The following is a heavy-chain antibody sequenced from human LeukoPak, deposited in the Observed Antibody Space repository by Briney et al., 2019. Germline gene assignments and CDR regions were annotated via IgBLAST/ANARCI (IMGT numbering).Heavy chain of an antibody. D-gene: IGHD3-3*01. V-gene: IGHV1-18*01. CDR1: GYTFTSYG. J-gene: IGHJ6*02. Sequence: GASVKVSCTASGYTFTSYGISWVRQAPGQGLEWMGWISAYNGNTNYAQKLQGRVTMTTDTSTSTAYMELRSLRSDDTAVYYCARDLYDFWSGYFMYYGMDVWGQGTTVTVSS. CDR2: ISAYNGNT. CDR3: ARDLYDFWSGYFMYYGMDV.